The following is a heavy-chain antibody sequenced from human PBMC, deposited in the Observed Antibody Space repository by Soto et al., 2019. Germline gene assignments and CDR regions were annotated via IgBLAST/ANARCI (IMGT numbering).Heavy chain of an antibody. Sequence: GGSLRLSCAASGFTFSGYWMSWARQAPGKGLEWVANIKQDGSENYFVDSVKGRFTISRDNAKNSLYLQMNSLKTDDTAVYYCARRGRRSGNYPDAFDIWGQGTMVTVSS. CDR1: GFTFSGYW. J-gene: IGHJ3*02. CDR2: IKQDGSEN. D-gene: IGHD1-26*01. CDR3: ARRGRRSGNYPDAFDI. V-gene: IGHV3-7*03.